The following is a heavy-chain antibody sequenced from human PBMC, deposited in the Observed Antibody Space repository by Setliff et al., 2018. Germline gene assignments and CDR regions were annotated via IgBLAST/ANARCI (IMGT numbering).Heavy chain of an antibody. D-gene: IGHD3-3*01. V-gene: IGHV4-61*09. J-gene: IGHJ5*02. CDR1: GASIRQTSYF. Sequence: SETLSLTCAVSGASIRQTSYFWTWVRQPAGKGLEWIGHIYITGNPNVNPSLKSRVAMSLDNSGNQFSLNLQSVTAADTAVYYCASPFPHGWSGYYGVGWFDPWGQGTLVTVSS. CDR2: IYITGNP. CDR3: ASPFPHGWSGYYGVGWFDP.